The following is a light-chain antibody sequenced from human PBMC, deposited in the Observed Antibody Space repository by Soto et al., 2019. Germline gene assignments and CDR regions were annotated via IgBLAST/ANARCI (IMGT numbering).Light chain of an antibody. Sequence: QSVLTQPPSASGTPGQRVTISCSGTSSNVGSNSVSWYHHLPGTAPKLLIYNSDQRPSWVPDRFSGSKSDTSASLAISGLQSEDEAEYYCAAWDDSLNSPLFGGGTKLTVL. V-gene: IGLV1-44*01. CDR3: AAWDDSLNSPL. CDR2: NSD. CDR1: SSNVGSNS. J-gene: IGLJ2*01.